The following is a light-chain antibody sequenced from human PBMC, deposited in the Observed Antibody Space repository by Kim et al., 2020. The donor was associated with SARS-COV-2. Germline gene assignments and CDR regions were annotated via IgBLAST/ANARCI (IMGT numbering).Light chain of an antibody. CDR2: GKN. J-gene: IGLJ3*02. Sequence: ALGQTVRITCQADSLRSYYASWYQQKPGQAPVLVIYGKNNRPSGIPDRFSGSSSGNTASLTITGAQAEDEADYYCNSRDSSGNHLVFGGGTKLTVL. CDR3: NSRDSSGNHLV. CDR1: SLRSYY. V-gene: IGLV3-19*01.